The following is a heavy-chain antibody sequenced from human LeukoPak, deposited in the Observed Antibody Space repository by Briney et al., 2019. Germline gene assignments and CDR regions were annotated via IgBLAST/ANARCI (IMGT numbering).Heavy chain of an antibody. CDR3: ARSPAYCGGDCPTGGAFDI. CDR1: GFTFSSYS. J-gene: IGHJ3*02. D-gene: IGHD2-21*02. Sequence: GGSLRLSCAAPGFTFSSYSMNWVRQAPGKGLEWVSSISSSSSYIYYADSVKGRFTISRDNAKNTLYLQMNSLRAEDTAVYYCARSPAYCGGDCPTGGAFDIWGQGTTVTVSS. V-gene: IGHV3-21*04. CDR2: ISSSSSYI.